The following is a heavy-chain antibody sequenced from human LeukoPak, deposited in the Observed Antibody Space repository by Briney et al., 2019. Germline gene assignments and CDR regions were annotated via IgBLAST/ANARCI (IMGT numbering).Heavy chain of an antibody. CDR2: IYYTGNT. D-gene: IGHD3-16*01. Sequence: SETLSLTCTVSGGSISSYYWSWIRQSPGKGLEWIGYIYYTGNTNYNPSLESRVIISVDTSKNQFSLKLSSVTAADTAVYYCARHISRRGKYFQHWGQGTLVTVSS. J-gene: IGHJ1*01. V-gene: IGHV4-59*08. CDR3: ARHISRRGKYFQH. CDR1: GGSISSYY.